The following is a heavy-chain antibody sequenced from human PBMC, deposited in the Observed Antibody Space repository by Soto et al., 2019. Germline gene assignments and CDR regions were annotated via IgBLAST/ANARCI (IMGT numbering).Heavy chain of an antibody. CDR2: MNPNSGNT. Sequence: ASVKVSCKASGYTFTSYDINWVRQATGQGLEWMGWMNPNSGNTGYAQKFQGRVTMTRNTSISTAYMELSSLRSEDTAVYYCARVSLGTYYYGSGSSSPYYYYYMDVWGKGTTVTVSS. CDR3: ARVSLGTYYYGSGSSSPYYYYYMDV. CDR1: GYTFTSYD. J-gene: IGHJ6*03. V-gene: IGHV1-8*01. D-gene: IGHD3-10*01.